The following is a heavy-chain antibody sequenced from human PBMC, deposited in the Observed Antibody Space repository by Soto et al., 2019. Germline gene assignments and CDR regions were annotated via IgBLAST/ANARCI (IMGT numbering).Heavy chain of an antibody. CDR1: GFTFSSYA. CDR2: ISDSGGST. Sequence: GGSLRLSCAASGFTFSSYAMSWVRQAPGKGLEWVSGISDSGGSTYYADSVKGRFTISRDNSKNTLYLQMNSLRAEDTAVYYCAKGTYYYGSAPYYFDYWGQGTPVTVSS. V-gene: IGHV3-23*01. D-gene: IGHD3-10*01. J-gene: IGHJ4*02. CDR3: AKGTYYYGSAPYYFDY.